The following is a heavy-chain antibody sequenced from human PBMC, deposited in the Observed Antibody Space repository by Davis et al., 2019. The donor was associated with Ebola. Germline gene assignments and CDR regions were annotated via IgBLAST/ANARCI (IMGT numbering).Heavy chain of an antibody. Sequence: AASVKVSRKASGYTFTSYAIHWVRQAPGQRLEWMGWINAGNGNTKYSQKFQGRVTITRDTSASTAYMEMSSLRSEDTAVYYCARGGGGVAIIDWGQGTLVSVSS. D-gene: IGHD3-3*01. J-gene: IGHJ4*02. CDR3: ARGGGGVAIID. V-gene: IGHV1-3*01. CDR2: INAGNGNT. CDR1: GYTFTSYA.